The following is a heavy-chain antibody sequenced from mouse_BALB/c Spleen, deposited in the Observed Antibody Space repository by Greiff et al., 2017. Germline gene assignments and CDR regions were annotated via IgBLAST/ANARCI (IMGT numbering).Heavy chain of an antibody. D-gene: IGHD2-4*01. J-gene: IGHJ4*01. CDR1: GYTFTSYW. CDR3: ARGDYDGIFYAMDY. V-gene: IGHV1-7*01. CDR2: INPSTGYT. Sequence: VQLQQSGAELAKPGASVKMSCKASGYTFTSYWMHWVKQRPGQGLEWIGYINPSTGYTEYNQKFKDKATLTADKSSSTAYMQLSSLTSEDSAVYYCARGDYDGIFYAMDYWGQGTSVTVSS.